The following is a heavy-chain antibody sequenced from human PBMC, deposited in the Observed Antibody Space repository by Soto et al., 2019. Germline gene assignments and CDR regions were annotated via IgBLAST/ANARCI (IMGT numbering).Heavy chain of an antibody. CDR3: ARGRIMIVGVVIRPYTDS. CDR1: GGSSSGYY. CDR2: INHSGST. J-gene: IGHJ5*01. Sequence: SETLSLTCAVYGGSSSGYYWSGIRQPPGKGLEWIGEINHSGSTNYNPSLKSRATISVDTSKNQFSLKLSSVTAADTAVYYCARGRIMIVGVVIRPYTDSWGHATPVSVS. V-gene: IGHV4-34*01. D-gene: IGHD3-3*01.